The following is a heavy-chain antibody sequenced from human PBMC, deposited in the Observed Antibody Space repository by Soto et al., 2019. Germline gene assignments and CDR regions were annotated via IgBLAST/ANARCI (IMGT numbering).Heavy chain of an antibody. D-gene: IGHD2-2*01. V-gene: IGHV4-39*01. J-gene: IGHJ5*02. CDR3: ARLTLYCSSTSCPINWFDT. CDR1: GGSISSSSYY. CDR2: IYYSGST. Sequence: QLQLQESGPGLVKPSETLSLTCTVSGGSISSSSYYWGWIRQPPGKGLEWIGSIYYSGSTYYNPSLTSRVTISVDTSQNQFSLKLSSVTDADTAVYYCARLTLYCSSTSCPINWFDTWGQGTLVTVSS.